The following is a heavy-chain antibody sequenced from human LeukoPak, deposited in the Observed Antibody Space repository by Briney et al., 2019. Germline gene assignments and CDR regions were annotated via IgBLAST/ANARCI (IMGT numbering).Heavy chain of an antibody. CDR3: ARYCSSTSPCSGAGTYYGMDV. CDR2: ISASGGDT. Sequence: GGSLRLSCAASGFTFSNSAMSWVRQAPGKGLEWVSAISASGGDTYYADSVKGRFTISRDNSKNTLYLQMSSLRAEDTALYYCARYCSSTSPCSGAGTYYGMDVWGQGTTVTVSS. V-gene: IGHV3-23*01. J-gene: IGHJ6*02. D-gene: IGHD2-2*01. CDR1: GFTFSNSA.